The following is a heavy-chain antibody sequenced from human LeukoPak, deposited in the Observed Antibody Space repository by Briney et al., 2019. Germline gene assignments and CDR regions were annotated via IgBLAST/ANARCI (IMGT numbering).Heavy chain of an antibody. CDR1: GFNFCDFY. D-gene: IGHD1-26*01. Sequence: PGGSLRLSCAASGFNFCDFYMSWIRQAPGKGLEFIPYISDRGSSKDYVDSVRGQFTISRDNANNSLYLQMNTLRVEDTAIYYCARTIVGATVDWYFDLWGRGTPVTVSS. J-gene: IGHJ2*01. V-gene: IGHV3-11*04. CDR2: ISDRGSSK. CDR3: ARTIVGATVDWYFDL.